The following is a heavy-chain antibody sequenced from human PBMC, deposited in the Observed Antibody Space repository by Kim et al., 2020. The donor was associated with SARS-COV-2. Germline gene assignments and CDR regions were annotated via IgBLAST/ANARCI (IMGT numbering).Heavy chain of an antibody. D-gene: IGHD6-19*01. CDR1: GFTFDDYA. V-gene: IGHV3-9*01. Sequence: GGSLRLSCAASGFTFDDYAMHWVRQAPGKGLEWVSGISWNSGSIGYADSVKGRFTISRDNAKNSLYLQMNSLRAEDTALYYCAKGYSSGWYQYYFDYWGQGTLVTVSS. CDR2: ISWNSGSI. J-gene: IGHJ4*02. CDR3: AKGYSSGWYQYYFDY.